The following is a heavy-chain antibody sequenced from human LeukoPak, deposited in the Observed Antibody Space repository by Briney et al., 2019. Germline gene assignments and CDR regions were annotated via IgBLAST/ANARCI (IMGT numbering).Heavy chain of an antibody. V-gene: IGHV4-34*01. CDR2: INHSGST. J-gene: IGHJ4*02. D-gene: IGHD3-22*01. CDR1: GGSFSGYY. CDR3: ARDLYYDSSGYKYYFDY. Sequence: SDTLSLTGAVYGGSFSGYYWSWIRQPPGKGLEWIGEINHSGSTNYNPSLKSRVTISVDTSKNQFSLKLSSVTAADTAVYYCARDLYYDSSGYKYYFDYWGQGTLVTVSS.